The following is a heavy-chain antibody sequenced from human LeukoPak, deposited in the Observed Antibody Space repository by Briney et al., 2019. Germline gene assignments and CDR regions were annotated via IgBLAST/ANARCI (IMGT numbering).Heavy chain of an antibody. Sequence: SRTLSLTCAVYGGSFSGYYWSWIRQPPGKGLEWIGGINHSGSTNYNPSLKSRVTISVDTSKNQFSLKLSSVTAADTAVYYCASCGGDCYFDYWGQGTLVTVSS. V-gene: IGHV4-34*01. CDR1: GGSFSGYY. D-gene: IGHD2-21*01. J-gene: IGHJ4*02. CDR3: ASCGGDCYFDY. CDR2: INHSGST.